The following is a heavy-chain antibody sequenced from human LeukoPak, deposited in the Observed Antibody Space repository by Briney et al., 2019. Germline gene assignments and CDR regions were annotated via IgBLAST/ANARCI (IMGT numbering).Heavy chain of an antibody. CDR3: ATKRGGYFDY. J-gene: IGHJ4*02. CDR2: IWYDGTNK. CDR1: GFTFSNNG. Sequence: GRSLRLSCAASGFTFSNNGTHWVRQAPGKGLEWVAVIWYDGTNKYYADSVKGRFTISRDNSKNTLYLQMNSLRAEDTAVYYCATKRGGYFDYWGQGTLVTVSS. V-gene: IGHV3-33*01.